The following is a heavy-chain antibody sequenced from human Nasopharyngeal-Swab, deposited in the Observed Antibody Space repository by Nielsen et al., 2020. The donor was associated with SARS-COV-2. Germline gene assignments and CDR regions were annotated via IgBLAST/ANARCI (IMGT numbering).Heavy chain of an antibody. CDR1: GGSFSDYN. CDR2: VNHSGST. V-gene: IGHV4-34*01. J-gene: IGHJ4*02. CDR3: ARPIQLWAFDY. Sequence: SETLSLTCAVYGGSFSDYNWSWIRQPPGKGLEWIGEVNHSGSTNYNPSLKSRVTMSVDSSKNQFSLKLNSVTAADTAVYYCARPIQLWAFDYWGQGTLVTVSS. D-gene: IGHD5-18*01.